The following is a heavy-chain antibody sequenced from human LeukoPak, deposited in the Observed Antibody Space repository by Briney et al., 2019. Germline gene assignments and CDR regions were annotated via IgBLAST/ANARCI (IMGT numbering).Heavy chain of an antibody. J-gene: IGHJ5*02. CDR3: ARGPYTISGVAIGASRWFDP. Sequence: PSETLSLTCAVYGGSFSGYYWSWIRQPPGKGLEWIGEINHSGSTNYNPSLKSRVTISVDTSKNQFSLKLSPVTAADTAVYYCARGPYTISGVAIGASRWFDPWGQGTLVTVSS. CDR1: GGSFSGYY. D-gene: IGHD3-3*01. V-gene: IGHV4-34*01. CDR2: INHSGST.